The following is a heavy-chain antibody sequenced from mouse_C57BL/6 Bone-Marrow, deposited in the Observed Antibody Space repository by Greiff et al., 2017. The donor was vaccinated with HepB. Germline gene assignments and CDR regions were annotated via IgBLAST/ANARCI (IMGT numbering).Heavy chain of an antibody. CDR3: ARPYYYGSSLHYFDY. Sequence: EVHLVESGGDLVKPGGSLKLSCAASGFTFSSYGMSWVRQTPDKRLEWVATISSGGSYTYYPDSVKGRFTISRDNAKNTLYLQMSSLKSEDTAMYYCARPYYYGSSLHYFDYWGQGTTLTVSS. CDR1: GFTFSSYG. CDR2: ISSGGSYT. D-gene: IGHD1-1*01. V-gene: IGHV5-6*01. J-gene: IGHJ2*01.